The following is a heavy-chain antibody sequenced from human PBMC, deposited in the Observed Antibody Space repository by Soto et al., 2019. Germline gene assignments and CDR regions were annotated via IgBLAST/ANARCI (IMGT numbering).Heavy chain of an antibody. CDR3: ARVHSSGCLDY. V-gene: IGHV1-18*01. CDR2: ISPNNGNT. CDR1: GYTFTTYG. D-gene: IGHD3-22*01. J-gene: IGHJ4*02. Sequence: ASVKVSCKASGYTFTTYGLNWVRQAPGHGPEWMGWISPNNGNTNYAQNFQGRVTMTTDTSTTTAYMELKSLTSDDTAVYYCARVHSSGCLDYWGQGTLVTVSS.